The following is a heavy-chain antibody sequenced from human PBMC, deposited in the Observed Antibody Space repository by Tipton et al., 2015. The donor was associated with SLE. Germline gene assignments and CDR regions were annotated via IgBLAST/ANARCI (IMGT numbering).Heavy chain of an antibody. CDR1: GFTFSRSW. Sequence: SLRLSCAASGFTFSRSWMNWVRLAPGKGLEWVANINEYGNEKHYVDSLKERLTISRDNAKKSVYLQMNSLRADDTAVYYCARGKYYFDYWGQGALVTVSS. CDR3: ARGKYYFDY. V-gene: IGHV3-7*01. CDR2: INEYGNEK. D-gene: IGHD2/OR15-2a*01. J-gene: IGHJ4*02.